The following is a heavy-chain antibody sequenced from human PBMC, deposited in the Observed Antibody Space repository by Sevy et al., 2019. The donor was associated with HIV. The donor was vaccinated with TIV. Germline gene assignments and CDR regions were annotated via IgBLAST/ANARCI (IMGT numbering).Heavy chain of an antibody. J-gene: IGHJ4*01. CDR3: ARDPPSYYDYRTGYHDF. CDR1: GFTFEDYG. D-gene: IGHD3-3*01. Sequence: LSLTCAASGFTFEDYGISWVRQVPGKGPEWVSGINWNGGSTSYADSVKGRFTISRDNAKKSLYLQMKGLRAEDTALYYCARDPPSYYDYRTGYHDFWGQGTRVTVSS. CDR2: INWNGGST. V-gene: IGHV3-20*04.